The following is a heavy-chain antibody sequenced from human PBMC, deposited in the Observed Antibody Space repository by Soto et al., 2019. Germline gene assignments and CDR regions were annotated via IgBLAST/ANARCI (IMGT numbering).Heavy chain of an antibody. D-gene: IGHD4-17*01. V-gene: IGHV3-23*01. J-gene: IGHJ4*02. CDR1: GFTFSSYA. Sequence: EVQLLESGGGLVQPGGSLRLSCAASGFTFSSYAMSWVRQAPGKGLEWVSAISGSGGSTYYADSVKGRFTISRDNSKNTLDLQMNSLRAEDTAVYYCAKGLYGDYLRFDYWGQGTLVTVSS. CDR3: AKGLYGDYLRFDY. CDR2: ISGSGGST.